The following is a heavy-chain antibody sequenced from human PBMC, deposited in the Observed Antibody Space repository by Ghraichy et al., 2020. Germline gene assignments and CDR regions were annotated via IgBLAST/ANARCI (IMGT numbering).Heavy chain of an antibody. D-gene: IGHD6-13*01. V-gene: IGHV4-39*01. CDR3: ARHSGSWYWKTRRTDWFDP. Sequence: SETLSLTCTVSGGSISSSSYYWGWIRQPPGKGLEWIGSIYYSGSTYYNPSLKSRVTISVDTSKNQFSLKLSSVTAADTAVYYCARHSGSWYWKTRRTDWFDPWGQGTLVTVSS. CDR2: IYYSGST. J-gene: IGHJ5*02. CDR1: GGSISSSSYY.